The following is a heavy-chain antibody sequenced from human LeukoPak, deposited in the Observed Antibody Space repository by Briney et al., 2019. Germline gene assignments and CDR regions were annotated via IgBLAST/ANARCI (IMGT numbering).Heavy chain of an antibody. J-gene: IGHJ4*02. CDR3: AREGVYCSGGSCYGYFDY. D-gene: IGHD2-15*01. CDR1: GFTFSSNA. V-gene: IGHV3-64*01. CDR2: ISSNGGST. Sequence: GGSLRLSCAASGFTFSSNAMHWVRQAPGKGLEYVSAISSNGGSTYYANSVKGRFTISRDNSKNTLYLQMGSLRAEDMAVYYCAREGVYCSGGSCYGYFDYWGQGTLVTVSS.